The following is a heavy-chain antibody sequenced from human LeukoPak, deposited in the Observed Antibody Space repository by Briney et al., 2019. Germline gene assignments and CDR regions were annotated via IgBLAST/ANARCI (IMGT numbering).Heavy chain of an antibody. CDR2: VSYDGLKK. V-gene: IGHV3-30*18. CDR1: NLTFDSYG. J-gene: IGHJ2*01. Sequence: GGSLRLSCAASNLTFDSYGIHWVRQAPGKGLEWVAAVSYDGLKKYYADSVKGRVAISRDKSRDTLYLQMNSLKPEDTAVCFCAKDAGSEIYYPFLGWRFDLWGRGTVVIVSS. D-gene: IGHD3-10*01. CDR3: AKDAGSEIYYPFLGWRFDL.